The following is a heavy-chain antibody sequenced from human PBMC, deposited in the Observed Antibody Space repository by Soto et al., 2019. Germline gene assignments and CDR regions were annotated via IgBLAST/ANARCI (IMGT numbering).Heavy chain of an antibody. CDR1: GFTFSTYG. V-gene: IGHV3-21*01. Sequence: GGSLRLSCAASGFTFSTYGMIWVRQAPGKGLERVSSITSRSDYIHYADSLRGRFTISRDNAKNSLYLQMNSLRAEDTAVYYCARVDGYTYPNDYWGQGTLVTVSS. D-gene: IGHD5-12*01. CDR2: ITSRSDYI. CDR3: ARVDGYTYPNDY. J-gene: IGHJ4*02.